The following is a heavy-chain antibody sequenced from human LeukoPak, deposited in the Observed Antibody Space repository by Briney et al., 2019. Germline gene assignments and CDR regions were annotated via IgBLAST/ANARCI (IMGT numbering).Heavy chain of an antibody. CDR1: GFTFSSYW. D-gene: IGHD3-10*01. CDR3: TTILWFGELLSLPP. V-gene: IGHV3-15*01. Sequence: GGSLRLSCAASGFTFSSYWMHWVRQAPGKGLEWVGRIKSNTDGGTTDYAAPVKGRFTISRDDSKNTLYLQMNSLKTEDTAVYYCTTILWFGELLSLPPWGQGTLVTVSS. CDR2: IKSNTDGGTT. J-gene: IGHJ5*02.